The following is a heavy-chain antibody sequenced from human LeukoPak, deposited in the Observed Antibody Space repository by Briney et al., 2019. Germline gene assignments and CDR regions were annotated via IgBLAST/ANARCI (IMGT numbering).Heavy chain of an antibody. Sequence: SETLSLTCTVSGGSISSSRYYWSWIRQPPGKGLEWIGEINHSGSTNYNPSLKSRVTISVDTSKNQFSLKLSSVTAADTAVYYCARVPYYDYVWGSYRRNWFDPWGQGTLVTVSS. D-gene: IGHD3-16*02. J-gene: IGHJ5*02. CDR1: GGSISSSRYY. CDR2: INHSGST. CDR3: ARVPYYDYVWGSYRRNWFDP. V-gene: IGHV4-39*07.